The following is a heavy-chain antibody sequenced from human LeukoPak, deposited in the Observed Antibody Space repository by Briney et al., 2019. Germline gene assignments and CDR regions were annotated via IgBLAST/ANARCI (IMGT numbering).Heavy chain of an antibody. D-gene: IGHD5-12*01. Sequence: GGSLRLSCAASGFTVSSNYMSWVRQAPGKGLEWVAFIRYDGSNKYYADSVKGRFTISRDNSKNTLYLQMNSLRAEDTALYYCATTKSGYWYFDYWGQGTLVTVSS. CDR2: IRYDGSNK. CDR1: GFTVSSNY. J-gene: IGHJ4*02. CDR3: ATTKSGYWYFDY. V-gene: IGHV3-30*02.